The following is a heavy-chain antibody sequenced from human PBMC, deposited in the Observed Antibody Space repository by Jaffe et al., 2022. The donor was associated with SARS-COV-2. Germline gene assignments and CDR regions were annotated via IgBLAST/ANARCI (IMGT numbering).Heavy chain of an antibody. CDR1: GFTFSSYS. V-gene: IGHV3-48*02. J-gene: IGHJ6*02. D-gene: IGHD3-10*01. Sequence: EVQLVESGGGLVQPGGSLRLSCAASGFTFSSYSMNWVRQAPGKGLEWVSFVSSSTTIYYADSVKGRFTISRDNAKNSLFLQMNSLRDEDTAVYYCARDKGIINYYYYGMDVWGQGTTVTVSS. CDR3: ARDKGIINYYYYGMDV. CDR2: VSSSTTI.